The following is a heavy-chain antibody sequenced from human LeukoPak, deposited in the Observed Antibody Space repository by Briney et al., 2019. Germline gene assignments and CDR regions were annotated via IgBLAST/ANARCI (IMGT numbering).Heavy chain of an antibody. J-gene: IGHJ4*02. V-gene: IGHV1-69*04. Sequence: SVTVSFTSSGCTFSIYAISWVRQAPGQGLEWMGRIIPILGIANYAQKFQGRVTITADKSTSTAYMELSSLRSEDTAVYYCASHEVYWGQGTLVTVSS. CDR2: IIPILGIA. CDR3: ASHEVY. CDR1: GCTFSIYA.